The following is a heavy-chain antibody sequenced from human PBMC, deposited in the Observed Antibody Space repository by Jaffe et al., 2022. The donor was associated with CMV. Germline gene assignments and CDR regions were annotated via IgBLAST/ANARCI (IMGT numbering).Heavy chain of an antibody. CDR1: GGSFSGYY. D-gene: IGHD3-22*01. CDR2: INHSGST. CDR3: ARRKRLRITMIVVVIGGGWFDP. Sequence: QVQLQQWGAGLLKPSETLSLTCAVYGGSFSGYYWSWIRQPPGKGLEWIGEINHSGSTNYNPSLKSRVTISVDTSKNQFSLKLSSVTAADTAVYYCARRKRLRITMIVVVIGGGWFDPWGQGTLVTVSS. V-gene: IGHV4-34*01. J-gene: IGHJ5*02.